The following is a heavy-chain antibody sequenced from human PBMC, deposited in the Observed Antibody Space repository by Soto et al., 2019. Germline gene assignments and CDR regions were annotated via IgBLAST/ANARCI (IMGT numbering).Heavy chain of an antibody. D-gene: IGHD6-13*01. CDR3: ASTYSTSWYWFDP. CDR2: IFSNDEK. Sequence: HVTVKESGPVLVKPTETLTLTCTVSGFSRSNSGLGVSWIRQPPGKALEWLAHIFSNDEKSYSTSLKSRLTIPKDNSKSQVVLTMTNMDPVDTATYYCASTYSTSWYWFDPWGQGTLVTVSS. V-gene: IGHV2-26*04. CDR1: GFSRSNSGLG. J-gene: IGHJ5*02.